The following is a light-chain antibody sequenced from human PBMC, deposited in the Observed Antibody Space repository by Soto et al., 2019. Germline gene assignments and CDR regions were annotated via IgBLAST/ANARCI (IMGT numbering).Light chain of an antibody. Sequence: EFVLTKAPATLALAPGERATLSCRPSQCVRSSFAWYQQKPGQAPRLLVYDASNRVTGIPARFSRSASGTDVTLTIRSLQPEDFAVYYCQQRSSWPLNFGGANQVAIK. J-gene: IGKJ4*01. V-gene: IGKV3-11*01. CDR1: QCVRSS. CDR2: DAS. CDR3: QQRSSWPLN.